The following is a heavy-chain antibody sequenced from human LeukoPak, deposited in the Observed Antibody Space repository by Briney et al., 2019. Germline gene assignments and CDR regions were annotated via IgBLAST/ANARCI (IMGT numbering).Heavy chain of an antibody. V-gene: IGHV3-23*01. D-gene: IGHD1-26*01. J-gene: IGHJ5*02. CDR3: AKDKEGATPSWFDP. CDR1: GFTFDDYT. Sequence: GGSLRLSCAASGFTFDDYTMHWVRQAPGKGLEWVSATTNSGATTYYADSVKGRFTISRDNSKNMLYLQMNSLRAEDTAIYYCAKDKEGATPSWFDPWGQGTLVTVSS. CDR2: TTNSGATT.